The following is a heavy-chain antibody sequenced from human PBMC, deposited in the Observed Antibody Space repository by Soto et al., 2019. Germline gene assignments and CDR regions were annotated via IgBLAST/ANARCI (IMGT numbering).Heavy chain of an antibody. Sequence: GESLKISCKGSGYSFTSYWIGWVRQMPGKGLEWMGIIYPGDSDTRYSPSFQGQVTISADKSISTAYLQWSSLKASDTAMYYCARHVVATISRPYYYGMDVWGQGTTVTVSS. CDR1: GYSFTSYW. CDR2: IYPGDSDT. CDR3: ARHVVATISRPYYYGMDV. D-gene: IGHD5-12*01. J-gene: IGHJ6*02. V-gene: IGHV5-51*01.